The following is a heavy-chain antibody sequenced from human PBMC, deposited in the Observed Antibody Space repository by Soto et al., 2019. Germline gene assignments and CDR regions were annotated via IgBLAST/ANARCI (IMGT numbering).Heavy chain of an antibody. CDR1: GFSLTTSGVG. CDR3: AHRVLRAVFGLVTTTSIYFDF. J-gene: IGHJ4*02. V-gene: IGHV2-5*02. CDR2: IYWDDDK. D-gene: IGHD3-3*01. Sequence: QITLNESGPTVVKPTETLTLTCTFSGFSLTTSGVGVGWVRQSPGKAPECLAFIYWDDDKRYSTSLKSRLTINKDTSKNQVVLTMANVDSADTATYYCAHRVLRAVFGLVTTTSIYFDFWGQGTPVVVSS.